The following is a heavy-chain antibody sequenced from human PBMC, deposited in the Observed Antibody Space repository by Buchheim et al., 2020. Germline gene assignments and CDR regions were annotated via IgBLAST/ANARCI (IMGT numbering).Heavy chain of an antibody. CDR1: GFTFSSYG. J-gene: IGHJ4*02. CDR2: ISYCGSNK. V-gene: IGHV3-30*18. D-gene: IGHD4-17*01. CDR3: AKDPPVDY. Sequence: QVQLVESGGGVVQPGRSLRLSCAASGFTFSSYGMHWVRQAPGKGLEWVAVISYCGSNKYYADSVKGRFPISRDNSKHTLYLQRNSLRAVDTAVYYCAKDPPVDYWGQGTL.